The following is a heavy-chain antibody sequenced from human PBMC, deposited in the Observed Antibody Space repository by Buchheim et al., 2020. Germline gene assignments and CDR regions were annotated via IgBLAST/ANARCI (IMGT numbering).Heavy chain of an antibody. CDR3: AHYSSGWQRWGYYGMDV. J-gene: IGHJ6*02. V-gene: IGHV1-69*06. Sequence: QVQLVQSGAEVKKPGSSVKVSCKASGGTFSSYAISWVRQALGQGLEWMGGIIPIFGTANYAQKFQGRVTITAAKSTSTAYMELSSLRSEDTAVYYCAHYSSGWQRWGYYGMDVWGQGTT. CDR1: GGTFSSYA. D-gene: IGHD6-19*01. CDR2: IIPIFGTA.